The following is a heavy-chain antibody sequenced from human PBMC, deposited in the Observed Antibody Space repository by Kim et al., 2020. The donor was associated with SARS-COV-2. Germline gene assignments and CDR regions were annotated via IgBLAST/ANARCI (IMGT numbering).Heavy chain of an antibody. J-gene: IGHJ6*02. Sequence: GGSLRLSCAASGFTFSSYDMHWVRQATGKGLEWVSAIGTAGDTYYPGSVKGRFTISRENAKNSLYLQMNSLRAGDTAVYYCARDRRWYRGMDVWGQGTTVTVSS. CDR1: GFTFSSYD. D-gene: IGHD6-13*01. V-gene: IGHV3-13*04. CDR3: ARDRRWYRGMDV. CDR2: IGTAGDT.